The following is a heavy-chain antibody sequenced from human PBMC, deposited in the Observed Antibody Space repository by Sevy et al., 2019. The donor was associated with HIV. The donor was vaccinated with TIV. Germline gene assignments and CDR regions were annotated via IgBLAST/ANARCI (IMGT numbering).Heavy chain of an antibody. V-gene: IGHV4-61*02. J-gene: IGHJ6*03. CDR3: ARGLTAMVAPLFGNYMDV. Sequence: SETLSLTCTVSGGSISSGSYYWSWIRQPAGKGLEWIGRIYTSGNTNYNPSLKSRVTISVDTSKNQFSLKLSSVTAADTAVYYCARGLTAMVAPLFGNYMDVWGKGTTVTVSS. CDR1: GGSISSGSYY. CDR2: IYTSGNT. D-gene: IGHD5-18*01.